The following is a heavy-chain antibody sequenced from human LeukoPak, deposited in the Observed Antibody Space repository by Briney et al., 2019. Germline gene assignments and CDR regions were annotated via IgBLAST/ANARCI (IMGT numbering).Heavy chain of an antibody. CDR3: ARDEGYGSGSYSPHY. Sequence: SVKVSCKASGGTFSSYAISWVRQAPGQGLEWMGGIIPIFGTANYAQKFQGRVTITADESTSTAYMELSSLRSEDTAVYYCARDEGYGSGSYSPHYWGQGTLVTVSS. D-gene: IGHD3-10*01. CDR2: IIPIFGTA. V-gene: IGHV1-69*13. CDR1: GGTFSSYA. J-gene: IGHJ4*02.